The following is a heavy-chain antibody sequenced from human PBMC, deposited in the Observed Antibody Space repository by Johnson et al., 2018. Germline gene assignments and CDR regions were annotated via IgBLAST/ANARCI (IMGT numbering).Heavy chain of an antibody. CDR3: AGPRSHDAFDI. Sequence: VQLQESGAEVKKPGESLKISCKGSVYSFTSYWIGWVRQMPGKGLEWMGIIYPGDSDTRYSPSFQGQVTIPADKSISTAYLQWSSLKASDTAMFYCAGPRSHDAFDIWGQGTMVTVSS. V-gene: IGHV5-51*01. CDR1: VYSFTSYW. J-gene: IGHJ3*02. CDR2: IYPGDSDT.